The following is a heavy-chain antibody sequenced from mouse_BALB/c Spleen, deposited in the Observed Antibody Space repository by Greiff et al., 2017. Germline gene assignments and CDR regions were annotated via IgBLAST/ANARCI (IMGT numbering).Heavy chain of an antibody. J-gene: IGHJ2*01. D-gene: IGHD2-3*01. CDR1: GFTFTDYY. Sequence: EVMLVESGGGLVQPGGSLRLSCATSGFTFTDYYMSWVRQPPGKALEWLGFIRNKANGYTTEYSASVKGRFTISRDNSQSILYLQMNTLRAEDSATYYCARETDGYYFDYWGQGTTLTVSS. CDR2: IRNKANGYTT. CDR3: ARETDGYYFDY. V-gene: IGHV7-3*02.